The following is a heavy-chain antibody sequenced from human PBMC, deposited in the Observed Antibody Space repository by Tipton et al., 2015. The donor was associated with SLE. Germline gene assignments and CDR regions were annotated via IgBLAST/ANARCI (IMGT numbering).Heavy chain of an antibody. Sequence: TLSLTCTVSGGSISSSSYYWGWIRQSPGKGLEWIGEINHSGSTNYNPSLKSRVTISVGTSKNQFSLKLSSVTAADTAVYYCARDPWGYCSSTSCRDYYGMDVWGQGTTVTVSS. CDR3: ARDPWGYCSSTSCRDYYGMDV. D-gene: IGHD2-2*01. J-gene: IGHJ6*02. V-gene: IGHV4-39*07. CDR2: INHSGST. CDR1: GGSISSSSYY.